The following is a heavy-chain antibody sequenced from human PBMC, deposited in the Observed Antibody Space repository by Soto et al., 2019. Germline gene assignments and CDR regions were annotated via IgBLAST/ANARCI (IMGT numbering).Heavy chain of an antibody. CDR3: ARKSISSSWVDT. Sequence: AAVKCSFKASGYTFFTYVVTWVRQAPGQVLEWMGWISTYNGNTNYAENLQGRVTMTTDTSTRTEDMELRSMRSDDTAVYYCARKSISSSWVDTGGQGTRVKVSS. V-gene: IGHV1-18*01. J-gene: IGHJ4*02. CDR1: GYTFFTYV. D-gene: IGHD6-6*01. CDR2: ISTYNGNT.